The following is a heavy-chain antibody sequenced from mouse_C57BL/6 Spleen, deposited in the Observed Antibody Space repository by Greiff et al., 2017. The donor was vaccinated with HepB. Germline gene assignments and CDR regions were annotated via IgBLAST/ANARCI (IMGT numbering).Heavy chain of an antibody. CDR2: INPSNGGT. V-gene: IGHV1-53*01. CDR3: AREGMVTTSWFAY. D-gene: IGHD2-1*01. Sequence: QVQLKQSGTELVKPGASVKLSCKASGYTFTSYWMHWVKQRPGQGLEWIGNINPSNGGTNYNEKFKSKATLTVDKSSSTAYMQLSSLTSEDSAVYYCAREGMVTTSWFAYWGQGTLVTVSA. CDR1: GYTFTSYW. J-gene: IGHJ3*01.